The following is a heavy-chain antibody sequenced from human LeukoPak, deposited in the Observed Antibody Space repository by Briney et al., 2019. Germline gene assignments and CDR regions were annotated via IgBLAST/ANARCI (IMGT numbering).Heavy chain of an antibody. V-gene: IGHV4-39*07. CDR1: GGSISSSSYY. CDR2: IYYSGST. Sequence: SETLSLTCTVSGGSISSSSYYWGWIRQPPGKGLEWIGSIYYSGSTYYNPSLKSRVTISVDTSKNQFSLKLSSVTAADTAVYYCATNLYDILTGRARGAFDIWGQGTMVTVSS. D-gene: IGHD3-9*01. CDR3: ATNLYDILTGRARGAFDI. J-gene: IGHJ3*02.